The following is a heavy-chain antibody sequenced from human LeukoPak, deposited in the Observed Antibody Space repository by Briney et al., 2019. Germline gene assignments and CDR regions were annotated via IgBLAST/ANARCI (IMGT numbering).Heavy chain of an antibody. V-gene: IGHV4-4*07. CDR3: VKWFGD. CDR2: IYSTGST. D-gene: IGHD3-10*01. Sequence: SETLSLTCTVSAGSISSYYWSWIRQPAGEGLEWIGRIYSTGSTNYNPSLKSRVTLSVDTSKNQFSLKLSSVTAADTALYYCVKWFGDWGQGTLVTVSS. CDR1: AGSISSYY. J-gene: IGHJ4*02.